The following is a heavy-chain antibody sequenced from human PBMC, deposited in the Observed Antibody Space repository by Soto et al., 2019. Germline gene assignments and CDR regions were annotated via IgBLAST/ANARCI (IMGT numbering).Heavy chain of an antibody. D-gene: IGHD6-19*01. Sequence: PSETLSLTCTVPGDSITSSSYYWGWIRQPPGKGLEWIGSTSSSGSTYYNPSLKSRVTISVDTSNNQFSLKLSSVTAADTAMYYCASPYSSGRYGGFDSWGQGTLLTVSS. J-gene: IGHJ4*02. V-gene: IGHV4-39*01. CDR3: ASPYSSGRYGGFDS. CDR2: TSSSGST. CDR1: GDSITSSSYY.